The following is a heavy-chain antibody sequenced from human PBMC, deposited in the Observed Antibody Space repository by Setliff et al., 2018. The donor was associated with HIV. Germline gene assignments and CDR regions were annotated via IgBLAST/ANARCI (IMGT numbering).Heavy chain of an antibody. V-gene: IGHV5-51*01. Sequence: GESLKISCKDSGCTFSNYCIAWVRQMPGKGLEWMGIIYPGNSDNTYSPSFQGQVTISADKSISTAYLQWSSLKASDTAMYYCAKHLSPGSGWYSKARGMDVWGQGTTVTVSS. CDR3: AKHLSPGSGWYSKARGMDV. D-gene: IGHD6-19*01. CDR2: IYPGNSDN. CDR1: GCTFSNYC. J-gene: IGHJ6*02.